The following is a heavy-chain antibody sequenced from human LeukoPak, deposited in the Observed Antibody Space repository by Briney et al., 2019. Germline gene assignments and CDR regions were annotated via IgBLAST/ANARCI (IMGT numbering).Heavy chain of an antibody. CDR2: IKKDGSEK. V-gene: IGHV3-7*01. D-gene: IGHD6-13*01. Sequence: GGSLRLSCAASGFTFSSHWMSWVRQAPGKGLEWVANIKKDGSEKYYVDAVKGRFTISRDNAKTSLYLQMNSLRAEDTAVYYCAKDRFRGYSSSPRSVYMDVWGKGTTVTVSS. CDR3: AKDRFRGYSSSPRSVYMDV. CDR1: GFTFSSHW. J-gene: IGHJ6*03.